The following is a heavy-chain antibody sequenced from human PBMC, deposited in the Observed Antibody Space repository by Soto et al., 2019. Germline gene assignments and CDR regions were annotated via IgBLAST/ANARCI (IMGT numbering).Heavy chain of an antibody. CDR3: ARAPPATVVHYYYYGMDV. V-gene: IGHV1-69*01. CDR2: IIPIFGTA. Sequence: QVQLVQSGAEVKKPGSSVKVSCKASGGTFSSYAISWVRQAPGQGLEWMGGIIPIFGTANYAQKFQGRVTITADESTSTAYMELCSLRSEDTAVYYCARAPPATVVHYYYYGMDVWGQGTTVTVSS. D-gene: IGHD4-17*01. CDR1: GGTFSSYA. J-gene: IGHJ6*02.